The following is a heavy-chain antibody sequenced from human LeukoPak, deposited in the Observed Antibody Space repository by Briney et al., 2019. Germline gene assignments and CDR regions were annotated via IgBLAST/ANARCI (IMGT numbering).Heavy chain of an antibody. Sequence: PGGSLRLSCAASGFTFSSYGMHWVRQAPGKGLEWVAFIRYDGSNKYYADSVKGRFTISRDNSKNTLYLQMNSLRAEDTAVYYCAKDIYDSSGYYYPFDYWGQGTLVTVSS. CDR2: IRYDGSNK. V-gene: IGHV3-30*02. D-gene: IGHD3-22*01. CDR3: AKDIYDSSGYYYPFDY. J-gene: IGHJ4*02. CDR1: GFTFSSYG.